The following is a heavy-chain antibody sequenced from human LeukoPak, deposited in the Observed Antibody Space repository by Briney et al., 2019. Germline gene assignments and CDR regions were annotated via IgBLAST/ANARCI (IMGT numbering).Heavy chain of an antibody. CDR3: ARGNAYYYDSSGYYAEGFDY. CDR1: GFTVSSNY. D-gene: IGHD3-22*01. J-gene: IGHJ4*02. CDR2: TYSGGST. V-gene: IGHV3-66*01. Sequence: PGGSLRLSCAASGFTVSSNYMSWVRQAPGKGLEWVSVTYSGGSTYYADSVKGRFTISRDNSKNTLYLQMNSLRAEDTAVYYCARGNAYYYDSSGYYAEGFDYWGQGTLVTVSS.